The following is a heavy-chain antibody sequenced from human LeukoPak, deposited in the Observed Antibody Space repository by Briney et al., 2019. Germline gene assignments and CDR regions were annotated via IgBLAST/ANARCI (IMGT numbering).Heavy chain of an antibody. CDR3: ARSLVAGYFDY. V-gene: IGHV4-34*01. Sequence: SETLSLTCAVYGGSFSGYYWSWIRQPPGKGLEWIGEINHSGSTNYNPSLKSRVTISVDTSKNQFSLKLSSVTAADTAVYYCARSLVAGYFDYWGQGTLVTASS. D-gene: IGHD6-19*01. CDR2: INHSGST. CDR1: GGSFSGYY. J-gene: IGHJ4*02.